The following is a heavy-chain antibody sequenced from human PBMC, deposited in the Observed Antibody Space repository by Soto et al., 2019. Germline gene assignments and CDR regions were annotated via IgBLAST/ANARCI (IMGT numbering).Heavy chain of an antibody. D-gene: IGHD2-21*02. CDR2: INYNGNT. CDR3: ARYGGHSQRFDC. J-gene: IGHJ4*02. V-gene: IGHV4-30-4*08. CDR1: GGSIDSGADY. Sequence: QVQLQESGPGLVKPSQTLCLTCTISGGSIDSGADYWTWIRQPPGKGLEWIGYINYNGNTYYNPSLKSRVALSVDTSKNQVSLNLNSVTAADTAVYFCARYGGHSQRFDCWGQGTLVTVSS.